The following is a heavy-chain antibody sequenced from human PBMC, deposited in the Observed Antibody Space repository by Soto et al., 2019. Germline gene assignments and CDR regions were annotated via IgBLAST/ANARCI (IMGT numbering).Heavy chain of an antibody. J-gene: IGHJ4*02. V-gene: IGHV3-7*04. CDR3: ARATGADKEDY. D-gene: IGHD3-10*01. Sequence: GGSLRLSCSASGFIFSSYWLSLLRQAPGKGLEWVASMNEYGSERYYVDSVKGRFTISRDNAKNSLYLQMNSLRAEDTAVYYCARATGADKEDYWGQGTLVNVSS. CDR1: GFIFSSYW. CDR2: MNEYGSER.